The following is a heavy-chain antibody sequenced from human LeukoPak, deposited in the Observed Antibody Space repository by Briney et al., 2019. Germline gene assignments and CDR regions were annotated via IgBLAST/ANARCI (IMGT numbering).Heavy chain of an antibody. CDR1: GGSFSGYY. V-gene: IGHV4-34*01. J-gene: IGHJ4*02. CDR3: ASDVDTAMGIDY. Sequence: SETLSLTCAVYGGSFSGYYWSWIRQPPGKGLEWIGEINHSGSTNYNPSLKSRDTISVDTSKNQFSLKLSSVTAADTAVYYCASDVDTAMGIDYWGQGTLVTVSS. D-gene: IGHD5-18*01. CDR2: INHSGST.